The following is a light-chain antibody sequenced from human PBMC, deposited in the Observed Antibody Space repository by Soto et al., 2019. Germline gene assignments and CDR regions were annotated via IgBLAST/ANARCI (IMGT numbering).Light chain of an antibody. CDR2: AAS. V-gene: IGKV1-39*01. CDR3: QRSYRTSLT. J-gene: IGKJ1*01. CDR1: QSISSY. Sequence: DIQMTQSPSSLSGSVGDRVTITCRASQSISSYLNWYQQKPGKAPKLLIYAASSLQSGVPSRFSGSGSGTDFTLTISSLQPEDFATYYCQRSYRTSLTFGQRTVVDIK.